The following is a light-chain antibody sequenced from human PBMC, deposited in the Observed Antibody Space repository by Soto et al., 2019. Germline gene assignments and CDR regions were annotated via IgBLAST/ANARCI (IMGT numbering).Light chain of an antibody. Sequence: QSVLTQPASVSGSPGQSITISCTGTSSDVGGYNYVSWYQQHPGKAPKLMIYEVSKRPSGVSTRFSGSKSGNTASLTISGLQAEDEADYYCSSYRVSRTSGYVFGTGTKVTVL. CDR2: EVS. V-gene: IGLV2-14*01. CDR1: SSDVGGYNY. CDR3: SSYRVSRTSGYV. J-gene: IGLJ1*01.